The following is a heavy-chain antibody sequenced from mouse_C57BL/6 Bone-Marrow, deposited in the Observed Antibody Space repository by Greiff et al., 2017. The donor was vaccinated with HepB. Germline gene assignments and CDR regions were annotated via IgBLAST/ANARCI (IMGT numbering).Heavy chain of an antibody. CDR2: IDPSDSYT. CDR1: GYTFTSYW. J-gene: IGHJ3*01. CDR3: ARRAYREWFAY. D-gene: IGHD6-5*01. V-gene: IGHV1-50*01. Sequence: QVQLQQPGAELVKPGASVKLSCKASGYTFTSYWMQWVKQRPGQGLEWIGEIDPSDSYTNYNQKFKGKATLTVDTSSSTAYMQLSSLTSEDSAVYYCARRAYREWFAYWGQGTLVTVSA.